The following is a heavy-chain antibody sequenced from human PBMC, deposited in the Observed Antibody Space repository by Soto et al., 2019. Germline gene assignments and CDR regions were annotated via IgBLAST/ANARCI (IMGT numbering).Heavy chain of an antibody. Sequence: QGQLVESGGGVVQPGRSLRLSCAASGFTLTSYGIHWVRQAPGKGLEWLAVKWYDESKIYYADSVRGRFTFSRDISKNTLYLQMNSLRAEDTAVYYCARDRAKMFKAFEIWGQGTMVTVSS. D-gene: IGHD3-10*02. CDR3: ARDRAKMFKAFEI. V-gene: IGHV3-33*01. J-gene: IGHJ3*02. CDR2: KWYDESKI. CDR1: GFTLTSYG.